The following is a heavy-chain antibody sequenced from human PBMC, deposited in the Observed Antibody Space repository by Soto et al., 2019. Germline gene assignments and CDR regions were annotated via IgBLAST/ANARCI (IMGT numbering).Heavy chain of an antibody. J-gene: IGHJ5*02. D-gene: IGHD4-17*01. Sequence: GGSLRLSCVASGFTFSRYGMHWVRQAPGKGLEWVAVIWNDGSKQVYDDSVKGRFTISRDNSKNTLYLEMDSLRDEDTSVYYCARDDDYEANTIDLWGQGTLVTVSS. CDR3: ARDDDYEANTIDL. CDR1: GFTFSRYG. V-gene: IGHV3-33*01. CDR2: IWNDGSKQ.